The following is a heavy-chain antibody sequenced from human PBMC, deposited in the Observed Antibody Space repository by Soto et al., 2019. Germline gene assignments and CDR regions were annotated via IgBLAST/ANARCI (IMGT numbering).Heavy chain of an antibody. CDR1: GFPFSDYD. D-gene: IGHD3-22*01. Sequence: QVQLVESGGDLVKPGGSLRLSCAASGFPFSDYDMSWIRQAPGKGLEWVSSIGSSSGYTNYADSVKGRFTISRDNAKNSLYLQTNSLRAEDTAVYYCARRRPNGYYNYWGQGTLVTVSA. CDR3: ARRRPNGYYNY. V-gene: IGHV3-11*05. CDR2: IGSSSGYT. J-gene: IGHJ4*02.